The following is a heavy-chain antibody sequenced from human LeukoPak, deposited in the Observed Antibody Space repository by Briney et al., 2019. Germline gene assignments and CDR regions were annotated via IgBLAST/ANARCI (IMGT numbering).Heavy chain of an antibody. CDR1: GGSISSCY. CDR2: IYYSGST. J-gene: IGHJ5*02. D-gene: IGHD2-15*01. CDR3: ARGVCSGGSCRNWFDP. Sequence: SETLSLTCTVSGGSISSCYWSWIRQPPGKGLEWIGYIYYSGSTNYNPSLKSRVTISVDTSMNQFSLKLSSVAAADTAVYYCARGVCSGGSCRNWFDPWGQGTLVTVSS. V-gene: IGHV4-59*01.